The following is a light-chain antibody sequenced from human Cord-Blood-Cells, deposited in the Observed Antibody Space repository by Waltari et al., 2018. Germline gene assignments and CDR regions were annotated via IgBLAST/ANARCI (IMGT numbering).Light chain of an antibody. V-gene: IGKV3-11*01. Sequence: EIVLTQSPAPLSLSPGERATLHCRASQSVSSYLAWYQQKPGQAPRLLIYDASNRATGIPARFSGSGSGTDFTLTISSLEPEDFAVYYCQQRRNWPPWTFGQGTKVEIK. CDR3: QQRRNWPPWT. J-gene: IGKJ1*01. CDR2: DAS. CDR1: QSVSSY.